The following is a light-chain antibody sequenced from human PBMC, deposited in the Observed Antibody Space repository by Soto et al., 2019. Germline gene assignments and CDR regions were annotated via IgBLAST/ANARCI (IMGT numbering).Light chain of an antibody. J-gene: IGKJ1*01. CDR3: QQYGSSGT. V-gene: IGKV3-20*01. CDR1: QSVSSY. Sequence: ERVMTQSPATLSVSPGERATLSCRASQSVSSYLAWYQQKPGQAPRLLIYGASSRATGIPDRFSGSGSGTDFTLTISRLEPEDFAVYYCQQYGSSGTFGQGTKVDIK. CDR2: GAS.